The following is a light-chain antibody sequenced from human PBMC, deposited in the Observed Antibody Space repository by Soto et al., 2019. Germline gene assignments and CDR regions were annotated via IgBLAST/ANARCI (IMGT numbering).Light chain of an antibody. CDR3: QQYNSYPRRT. J-gene: IGKJ1*01. Sequence: DIQMTQSPSTLSASVGDRVTITCRASQSISSWLAWYQQKPGKAPKLLIYDASSLESGVPSRFSGSGSGTEFTLTISSLQPDDFATYYCQQYNSYPRRTFGQGTKVDIK. CDR2: DAS. V-gene: IGKV1-5*01. CDR1: QSISSW.